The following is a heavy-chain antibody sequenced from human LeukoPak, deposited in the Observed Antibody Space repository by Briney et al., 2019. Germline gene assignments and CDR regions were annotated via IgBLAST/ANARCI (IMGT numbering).Heavy chain of an antibody. J-gene: IGHJ4*02. Sequence: GGSLRLSCAASGFSLTTYEMNWVRQAPGKGLEWVSGISGSGESTYYADSVKGRFTISRDNSKNTLYLQMNSLRAEDTAVYYCAKDSGYCSSSGCYFDFWGQGTLVSVSS. D-gene: IGHD2-2*03. CDR3: AKDSGYCSSSGCYFDF. CDR1: GFSLTTYE. V-gene: IGHV3-23*01. CDR2: ISGSGEST.